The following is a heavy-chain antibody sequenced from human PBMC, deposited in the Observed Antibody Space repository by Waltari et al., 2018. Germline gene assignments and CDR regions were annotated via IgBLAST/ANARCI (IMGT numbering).Heavy chain of an antibody. J-gene: IGHJ4*02. V-gene: IGHV4-39*01. CDR3: ATTTYYYGSGSYPCFDS. CDR1: GYSIRSSRHY. Sequence: QLQLQESGPGPVTPSETLSLRCTVSGYSIRSSRHYWGWIRQSQGKGLEWIGSVYYSGNTYYNPSLKSPVTISVDTSKNQFSLKLNSVTAADTAVYYCATTTYYYGSGSYPCFDSWGQGTLVTVSS. D-gene: IGHD3-10*01. CDR2: VYYSGNT.